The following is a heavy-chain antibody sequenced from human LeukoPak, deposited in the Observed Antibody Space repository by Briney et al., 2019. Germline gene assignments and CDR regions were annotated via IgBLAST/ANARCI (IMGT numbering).Heavy chain of an antibody. Sequence: GGSLRLSCVDSGFTFSSYCMSWVRQAPGKGLEWVANIKQDGSEKYYVDSVKGRFTISRDNAKNSLYLQMNSLRAEDTAVYYCARAGGGVFDYWGQGTLVTVSS. D-gene: IGHD3-16*01. CDR3: ARAGGGVFDY. CDR1: GFTFSSYC. CDR2: IKQDGSEK. V-gene: IGHV3-7*03. J-gene: IGHJ4*02.